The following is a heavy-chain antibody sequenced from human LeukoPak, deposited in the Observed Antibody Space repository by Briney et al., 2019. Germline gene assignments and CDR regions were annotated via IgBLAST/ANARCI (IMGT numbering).Heavy chain of an antibody. Sequence: GGSLRLSCAASGFTFSSYSMNWVRQAPGKGLEWVSSISSGSSYIYYADSVKGRFTISRDNAKNSLYLQMNSLRAEDTAVYYCARDGGIAVAGPVAFDYWGQGTLVTVSS. CDR2: ISSGSSYI. CDR1: GFTFSSYS. J-gene: IGHJ4*02. V-gene: IGHV3-21*01. D-gene: IGHD6-19*01. CDR3: ARDGGIAVAGPVAFDY.